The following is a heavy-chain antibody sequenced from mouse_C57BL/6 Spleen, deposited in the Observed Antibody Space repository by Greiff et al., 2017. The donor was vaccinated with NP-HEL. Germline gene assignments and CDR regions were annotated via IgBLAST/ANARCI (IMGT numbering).Heavy chain of an antibody. CDR2: IDPSDSYT. V-gene: IGHV1-50*01. D-gene: IGHD2-4*01. CDR1: GYTFTSYW. Sequence: QVQLQQPGAELVKPGASVKLSCKASGYTFTSYWMQWVKQRPGQGLEWIGEIDPSDSYTNYNQKFKGKATLTVDTSSSTAYMQLSRLTSEDSAVYYCARAGDYDGGFAYWGQGTLVTVSA. J-gene: IGHJ3*01. CDR3: ARAGDYDGGFAY.